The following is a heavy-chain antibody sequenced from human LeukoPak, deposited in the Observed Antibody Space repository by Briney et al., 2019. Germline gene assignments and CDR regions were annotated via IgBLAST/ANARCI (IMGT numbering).Heavy chain of an antibody. D-gene: IGHD6-19*01. CDR3: ARDASEFSTGWYYFDY. CDR2: IKGDGSQS. V-gene: IGHV3-7*03. Sequence: SGGSLRLSCAASGFTFTTSWMNWVRQAPGKGLEWVAMIKGDGSQSYYVDSVRGRFTISRDNAKDSLYLQMNSLRAEDTAVYYCARDASEFSTGWYYFDYWGQGALVTVSS. J-gene: IGHJ4*02. CDR1: GFTFTTSW.